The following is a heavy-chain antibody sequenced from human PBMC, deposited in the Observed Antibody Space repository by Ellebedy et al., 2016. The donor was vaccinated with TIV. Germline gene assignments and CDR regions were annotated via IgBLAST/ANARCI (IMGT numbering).Heavy chain of an antibody. CDR3: AGQGVPAARALNY. CDR2: IYYIGNT. V-gene: IGHV4-59*08. Sequence: MPSETLSLTCTVSAGSISSFYWSWTRQPRGKGLGWIGYIYYIGNTNSNPSLKSRVTISLDTSKNQFSLKLGSVTAADTAVYYCAGQGVPAARALNYWGQGTLVTVSS. J-gene: IGHJ4*02. D-gene: IGHD2-2*01. CDR1: AGSISSFY.